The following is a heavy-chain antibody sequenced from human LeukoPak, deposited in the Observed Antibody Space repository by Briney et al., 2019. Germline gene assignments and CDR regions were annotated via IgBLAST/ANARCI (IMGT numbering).Heavy chain of an antibody. J-gene: IGHJ4*02. Sequence: SEALSLTCTVSDDSISDYYRGWIRQPPGKGLEWIGYFHNSGTSTYNPSLKSRVTISADTSKNQFSLKLNSLTTADTAVYYCTRGAGWLIDYWGQGILVTVSS. CDR1: DDSISDYY. CDR3: TRGAGWLIDY. V-gene: IGHV4-59*01. CDR2: FHNSGTS. D-gene: IGHD3-16*01.